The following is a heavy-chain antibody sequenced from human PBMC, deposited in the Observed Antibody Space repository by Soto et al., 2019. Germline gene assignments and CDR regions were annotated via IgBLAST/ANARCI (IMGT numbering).Heavy chain of an antibody. Sequence: AMHRTSPTPGKGLEWVALISPAGTNQYYADSAKGRFTISRDNSKNTLYLQMNSLRPEDTGLYYCARENSRISPGVLQYWGHGTLVTVS. J-gene: IGHJ1*01. D-gene: IGHD2-8*01. CDR2: ISPAGTNQ. CDR1: A. CDR3: ARENSRISPGVLQY. V-gene: IGHV3-30-3*01.